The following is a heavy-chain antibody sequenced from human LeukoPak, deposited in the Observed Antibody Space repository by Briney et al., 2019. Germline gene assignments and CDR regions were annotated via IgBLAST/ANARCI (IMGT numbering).Heavy chain of an antibody. J-gene: IGHJ6*02. CDR2: ISAYNGNT. Sequence: ASVKVSCKASGYTFTSYGISWVRQAPGQGLGWMGWISAYNGNTNYARKLQGRVTMTTDTSTSTAYMELRSLRSDDTAVYYCARGSPTYYYDSSGYPKGYYGMDVWGQGTTVTVS. CDR1: GYTFTSYG. CDR3: ARGSPTYYYDSSGYPKGYYGMDV. D-gene: IGHD3-22*01. V-gene: IGHV1-18*01.